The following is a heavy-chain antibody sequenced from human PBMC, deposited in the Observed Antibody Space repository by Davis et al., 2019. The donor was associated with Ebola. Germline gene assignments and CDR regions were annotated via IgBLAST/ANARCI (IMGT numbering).Heavy chain of an antibody. CDR1: GGSISSGGYY. D-gene: IGHD3-3*01. Sequence: LRLSCTVSGGSISSGGYYWSWIRQPPGKGLEWIGYIYHSGSTSYNPSLKSRVTISVDRSKNQFSLKLSSVTAADTAVYYCARVVTIFGVVMGVAWFDPWGQGTLVTVSS. V-gene: IGHV4-30-2*01. CDR2: IYHSGST. CDR3: ARVVTIFGVVMGVAWFDP. J-gene: IGHJ5*02.